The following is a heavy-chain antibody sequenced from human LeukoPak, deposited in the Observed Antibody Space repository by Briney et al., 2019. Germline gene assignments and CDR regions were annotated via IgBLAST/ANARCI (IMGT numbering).Heavy chain of an antibody. D-gene: IGHD3-10*01. CDR3: ARERKDQIYYYGSGSYYHTQEFYMDV. V-gene: IGHV4-4*07. J-gene: IGHJ6*03. Sequence: SETLSLTCTVSGGSIRSYWSWIRQPAGKGLEWIGRIYTSGSTNYNPSLKSRVTMSVDTSKNQFSLKLSSVTAADTAVYYCARERKDQIYYYGSGSYYHTQEFYMDVWGKGTTVTISS. CDR1: GGSIRSY. CDR2: IYTSGST.